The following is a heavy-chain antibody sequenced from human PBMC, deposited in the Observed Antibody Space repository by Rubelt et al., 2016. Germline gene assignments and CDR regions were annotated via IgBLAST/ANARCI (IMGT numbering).Heavy chain of an antibody. Sequence: QVQLQESGPGLVKPSETLSLTCTVSGGSISSYYWSWIRQPPGKGLEWIGYIYYSGSTNYNPSLKSRVTISVDTSKNQFSLKLSSVTAADTAVYYCARAGVTTADAFDIWGQGTMVTVSS. CDR1: GGSISSYY. CDR2: IYYSGST. CDR3: ARAGVTTADAFDI. J-gene: IGHJ3*02. D-gene: IGHD4-11*01. V-gene: IGHV4-59*12.